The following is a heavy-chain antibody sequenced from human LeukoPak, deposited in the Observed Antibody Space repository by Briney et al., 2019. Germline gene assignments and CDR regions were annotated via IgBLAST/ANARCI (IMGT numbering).Heavy chain of an antibody. CDR3: VRQGTHITAAGIDY. Sequence: AGESLKISCKGSGYIFTNYWISWVRQMPGKGLEWMGRIDPSDSYTNYSPSFQGHVTISADTSIGTAYLQWSSLKASDTAMYYCVRQGTHITAAGIDYWGQGTLVTVSS. CDR1: GYIFTNYW. V-gene: IGHV5-10-1*01. D-gene: IGHD6-13*01. CDR2: IDPSDSYT. J-gene: IGHJ4*02.